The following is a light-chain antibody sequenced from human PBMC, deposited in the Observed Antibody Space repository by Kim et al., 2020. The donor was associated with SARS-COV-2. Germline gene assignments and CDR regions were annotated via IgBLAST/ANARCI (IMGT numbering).Light chain of an antibody. CDR1: SSYVGGYNY. CDR3: SSYTGSSTV. CDR2: DVS. V-gene: IGLV2-14*04. Sequence: PGQSITISCTGTSSYVGGYNYVSWYQQHPGKAPKLMIYDVSNRPSGVSNRFSGSKSGNTASLTISGLQAEDEADYYCSSYTGSSTVFGGGTQLTVL. J-gene: IGLJ2*01.